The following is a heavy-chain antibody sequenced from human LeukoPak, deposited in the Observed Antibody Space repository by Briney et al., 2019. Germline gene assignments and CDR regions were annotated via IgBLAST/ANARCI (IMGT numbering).Heavy chain of an antibody. D-gene: IGHD2-15*01. CDR1: GFTFGDYA. J-gene: IGHJ4*02. CDR2: IRYDGSNK. CDR3: AKTSSATLVYYFDY. Sequence: GGSLRLSCTASGFTFGDYAMSWVRQAPGKGLEWVAFIRYDGSNKYYADSVKGRFTISRDNSKNTLYLQMNSLRAEDTAVYYCAKTSSATLVYYFDYWGQGTLVTVSS. V-gene: IGHV3-30*02.